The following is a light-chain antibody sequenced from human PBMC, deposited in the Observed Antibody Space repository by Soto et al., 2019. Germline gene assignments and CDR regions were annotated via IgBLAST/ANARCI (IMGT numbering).Light chain of an antibody. J-gene: IGKJ1*01. CDR3: QQYNNWLRT. Sequence: EIVMTQSPATLSVSPGERATLSCRASQSVSSNLAWYQQKPGQAPRLLLYGASTRATGTPARFSASGSGTDYTLTNSILQSEDFPVYYCQQYNNWLRTFGQGTKVEIK. CDR1: QSVSSN. V-gene: IGKV3-15*01. CDR2: GAS.